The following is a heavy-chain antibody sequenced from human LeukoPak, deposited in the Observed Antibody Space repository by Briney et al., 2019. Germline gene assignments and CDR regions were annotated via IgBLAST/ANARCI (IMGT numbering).Heavy chain of an antibody. CDR3: ARDGPYDSSGYYYLDAFDI. V-gene: IGHV4-4*07. Sequence: SETLSLTRTVSGGSISSYYWSWIRQPAGKGLEWIGRIYTSGSTNYNPSLKSRVTMSVDTSKNQFSLKLSSVTAADTAVYYCARDGPYDSSGYYYLDAFDIWGQGTMVTVSS. J-gene: IGHJ3*02. D-gene: IGHD3-22*01. CDR2: IYTSGST. CDR1: GGSISSYY.